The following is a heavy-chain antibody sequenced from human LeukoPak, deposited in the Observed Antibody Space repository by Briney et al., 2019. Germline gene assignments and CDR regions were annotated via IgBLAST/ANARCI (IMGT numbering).Heavy chain of an antibody. CDR3: AREGLRSHYYYYYYMDV. CDR2: ISSSRSII. D-gene: IGHD4-17*01. J-gene: IGHJ6*03. V-gene: IGHV3-48*01. CDR1: GFTFSSYS. Sequence: GGSLRLSCAASGFTFSSYSMNWVRQAPGKGLEWVSYISSSRSIIYYADSVKGRFTISRDNSKNTLYLQMNSLRAEDTAVYYCAREGLRSHYYYYYYMDVWGKGTTVTVSS.